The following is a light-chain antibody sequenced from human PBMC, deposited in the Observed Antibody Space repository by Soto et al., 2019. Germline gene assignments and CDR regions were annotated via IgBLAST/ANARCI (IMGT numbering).Light chain of an antibody. J-gene: IGKJ4*01. Sequence: EIVMTQSPATLSVSPGERATLSCRASQSVGSELAWYQQKPGRTPSLLIYDVSTRATGIPARFSGSGSGTEFTLTISSLQSEDFAVYYCQQYNSWPLTFGGGTKVEIK. CDR3: QQYNSWPLT. CDR2: DVS. V-gene: IGKV3-15*01. CDR1: QSVGSE.